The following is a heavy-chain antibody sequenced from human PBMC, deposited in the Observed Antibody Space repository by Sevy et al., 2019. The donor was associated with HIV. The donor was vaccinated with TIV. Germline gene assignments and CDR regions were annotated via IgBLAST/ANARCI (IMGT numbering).Heavy chain of an antibody. CDR1: GGSITSLY. D-gene: IGHD3-16*01. J-gene: IGHJ4*02. V-gene: IGHV4-59*08. CDR2: IYYNGHI. Sequence: SDTLSLTCTVSGGSITSLYWNWIRQSPGKALEWIANIYYNGHINYNPSLKSRVTLSLNTSKNQFSLRLSSVTAADTAMYYCAGENAWGRGYSWGQGTLVTVSS. CDR3: AGENAWGRGYS.